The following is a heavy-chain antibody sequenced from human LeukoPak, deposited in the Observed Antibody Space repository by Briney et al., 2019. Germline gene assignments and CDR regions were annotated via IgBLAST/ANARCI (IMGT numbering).Heavy chain of an antibody. CDR2: ISWNSGSI. CDR3: AKADSSGYYPSFDY. D-gene: IGHD3-22*01. Sequence: PGRSLRLSCAASGFTFDDYAMHWVRQAPGKGLEWVSGISWNSGSIGYADSVKGRFTISRDNAKNSLYLQMNSLRAEDTALYYCAKADSSGYYPSFDYWGQGTLVTVSS. V-gene: IGHV3-9*01. J-gene: IGHJ4*02. CDR1: GFTFDDYA.